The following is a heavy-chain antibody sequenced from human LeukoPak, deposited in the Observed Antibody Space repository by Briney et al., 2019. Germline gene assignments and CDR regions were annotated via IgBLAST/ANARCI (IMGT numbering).Heavy chain of an antibody. J-gene: IGHJ4*02. CDR3: ARVLRVARGFGY. CDR1: GFTFSSSE. V-gene: IGHV3-48*03. D-gene: IGHD3-10*01. Sequence: GGSLRLSCAASGFTFSSSEMNWVRQAPGKGLEWVSYISSSGSTIYYADSVKGRFTISRDNAKNSLYLQMNSLRAEDTAVYYCARVLRVARGFGYWGQGTLVTVSS. CDR2: ISSSGSTI.